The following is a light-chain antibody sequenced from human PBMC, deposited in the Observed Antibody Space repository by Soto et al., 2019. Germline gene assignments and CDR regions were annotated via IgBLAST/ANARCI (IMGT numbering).Light chain of an antibody. V-gene: IGLV1-40*01. CDR1: SSNIGAGYD. CDR2: GNN. CDR3: QSYDSSRSVWV. J-gene: IGLJ3*02. Sequence: QSVLTQPPSVSGAPGQRVTISCTGSSSNIGAGYDVHWYHQLPGTAPKLLIYGNNNRPSGVPDRFSGSRSGTSASLAITGLHAEDEADYYCQSYDSSRSVWVFGGGTQLTVL.